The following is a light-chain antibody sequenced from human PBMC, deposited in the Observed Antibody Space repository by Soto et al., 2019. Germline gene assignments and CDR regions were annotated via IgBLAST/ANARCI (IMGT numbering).Light chain of an antibody. CDR3: QRYSDWPPWT. CDR2: DAS. Sequence: EIVITQSPATLSVSPGERTTHCCRVSQSVSSKFAWYQQKPGQAPRLLIYDASIRASGIPDRFIGSGSGTEFTLTITSLQSEDFAVYYCQRYSDWPPWTFGQGTKVDI. CDR1: QSVSSK. V-gene: IGKV3-15*01. J-gene: IGKJ1*01.